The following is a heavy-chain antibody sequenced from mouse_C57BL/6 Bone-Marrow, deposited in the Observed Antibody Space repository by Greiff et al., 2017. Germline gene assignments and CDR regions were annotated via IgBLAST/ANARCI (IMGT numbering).Heavy chain of an antibody. J-gene: IGHJ4*01. CDR3: AGYYYGMAMDY. D-gene: IGHD1-1*01. CDR1: GYSFTGYY. Sequence: VQLQQSGPELVKPGASVKISCKASGYSFTGYYMNWVKQSPEKSLEWIGEINPSTGGTTYNQKFKAKATLTVDKSSSTAYMQLKSLTSEDSAVYYGAGYYYGMAMDYWGQGTSVTVSS. V-gene: IGHV1-42*01. CDR2: INPSTGGT.